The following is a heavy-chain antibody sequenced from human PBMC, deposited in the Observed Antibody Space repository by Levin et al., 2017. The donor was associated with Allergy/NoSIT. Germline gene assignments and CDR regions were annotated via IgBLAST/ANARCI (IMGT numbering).Heavy chain of an antibody. D-gene: IGHD6-19*01. V-gene: IGHV3-33*01. CDR2: IWYDGSNK. CDR1: GFTFSNYG. CDR3: ARDTGGIAVAGTFDY. J-gene: IGHJ4*02. Sequence: GGSLRLSCAASGFTFSNYGMHWVRQAPGKGLEWVAVIWYDGSNKYYADSVKGRFTISRDNSKNTLYLQMNSLRAEDTAVYYCARDTGGIAVAGTFDYWGQGTLVTVSS.